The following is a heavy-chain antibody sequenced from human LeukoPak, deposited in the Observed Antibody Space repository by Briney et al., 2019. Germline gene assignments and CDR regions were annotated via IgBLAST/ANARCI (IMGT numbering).Heavy chain of an antibody. J-gene: IGHJ4*02. Sequence: SGPTLVKPTQTLTLTCTFSGFSLSSSGVGVGWIRQPPGKALEWLALIYWDDDKRYGPSLKTRLTITKDTSKNQVVLTMTNMDPVDTGTYYCAHSRHTARVENWGQGTLVTVSS. D-gene: IGHD5-18*01. CDR3: AHSRHTARVEN. CDR2: IYWDDDK. CDR1: GFSLSSSGVG. V-gene: IGHV2-5*05.